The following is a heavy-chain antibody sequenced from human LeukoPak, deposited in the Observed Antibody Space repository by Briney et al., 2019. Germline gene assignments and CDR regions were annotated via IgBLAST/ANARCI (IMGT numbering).Heavy chain of an antibody. CDR2: LWYDGLNK. CDR1: GFTFSSYS. Sequence: PGRSLRLSCAASGFTFSSYSMHWVRQAPARGLEWVALLWYDGLNKYYAESVKGRFTISRDNSKNILYLQMNSLRAEDTAVYYCARPSDGHYAQGGYFDYWGHGTLVTVSS. V-gene: IGHV3-33*01. J-gene: IGHJ4*01. D-gene: IGHD4-17*01. CDR3: ARPSDGHYAQGGYFDY.